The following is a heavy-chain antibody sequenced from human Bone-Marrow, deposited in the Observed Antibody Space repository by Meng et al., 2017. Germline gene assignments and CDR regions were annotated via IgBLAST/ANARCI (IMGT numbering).Heavy chain of an antibody. CDR2: VNSRRETT. CDR1: GYTFVSYY. V-gene: IGHV1-46*01. CDR3: ARGLAVDEFDY. D-gene: IGHD2-15*01. J-gene: IGHJ4*02. Sequence: QWQLLQPGAEVKKPGASLNISCKASGYTFVSYYIHWVRQAPGQGLEWIGVVNSRRETTIYAQMFQGRVTMTRDTSTSTVYMALSSLGSEDTAVYYCARGLAVDEFDYWGQGTLVTVSS.